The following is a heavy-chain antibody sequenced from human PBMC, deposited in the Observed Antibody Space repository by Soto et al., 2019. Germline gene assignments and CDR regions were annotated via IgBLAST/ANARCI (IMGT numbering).Heavy chain of an antibody. CDR3: AKGVGATTHLLS. CDR1: GFTFDDYA. D-gene: IGHD1-26*01. Sequence: EVQLVASGGGLVQPGRSLRLSCAASGFTFDDYAMHWVRQAPGKGLEWVSGISWNSGSIGYADSVKGRFTISRDNDKNSLYLQMNSLRAEDTALYYCAKGVGATTHLLSWGQGTLVTVSA. J-gene: IGHJ5*02. CDR2: ISWNSGSI. V-gene: IGHV3-9*01.